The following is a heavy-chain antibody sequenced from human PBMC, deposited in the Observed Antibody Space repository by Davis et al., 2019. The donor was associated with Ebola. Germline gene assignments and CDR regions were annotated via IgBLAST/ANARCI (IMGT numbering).Heavy chain of an antibody. CDR3: ARECYDSSGYYYGLPGDY. CDR1: GFTFSDYY. CDR2: ISYDGSNK. V-gene: IGHV3-30-3*01. D-gene: IGHD3-22*01. J-gene: IGHJ4*02. Sequence: GESLKISCAASGFTFSDYYMSWVRQAPGKGLEWVAVISYDGSNKYYADSVKGRFTISRDNSKNTLYLQMNSLRAEDTAVYYCARECYDSSGYYYGLPGDYWGQGTLVTVSS.